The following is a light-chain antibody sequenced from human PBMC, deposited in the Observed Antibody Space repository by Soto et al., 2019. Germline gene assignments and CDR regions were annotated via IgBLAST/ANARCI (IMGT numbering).Light chain of an antibody. V-gene: IGLV1-40*01. CDR3: QSHDNSLNVEG. CDR2: GNR. CDR1: SSNIGAGSD. J-gene: IGLJ3*02. Sequence: QSVLTQPPSVSGAPGQRISISCTGRSSNIGAGSDVHWYQQLPGTAPKLLIYGNRNRPSGVPDRFSGSKSGTSASLAISGLQPEDEADDYCQSHDNSLNVEGFGGGTKLTVL.